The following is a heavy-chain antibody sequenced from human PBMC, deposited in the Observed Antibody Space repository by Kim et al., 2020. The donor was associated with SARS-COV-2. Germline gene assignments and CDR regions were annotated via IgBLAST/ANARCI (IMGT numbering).Heavy chain of an antibody. J-gene: IGHJ4*01. CDR3: AKDLGTSAYDLDYFDY. D-gene: IGHD5-12*01. CDR2: IWYDGSNK. CDR1: GFTFSSYG. V-gene: IGHV3-33*06. Sequence: GGSLRLSCAASGFTFSSYGMHWVRQAPVKGLEWVAVIWYDGSNKYYADSVKGRFTISRDNSKNTLYLQMNSLRAEDTAVYYCAKDLGTSAYDLDYFDYWG.